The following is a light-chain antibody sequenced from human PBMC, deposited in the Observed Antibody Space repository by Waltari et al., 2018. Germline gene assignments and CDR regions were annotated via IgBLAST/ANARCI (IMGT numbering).Light chain of an antibody. CDR1: QRISTG. V-gene: IGKV1-5*03. CDR3: QLYNSYVMYT. Sequence: DIQMSQSPSTLSASVGDRVTITCLASQRISTGLAWYQQKPGKAPKLLISRASTLESGVPSRFAGSGSGTEFTLTISSLQPDDFGTYYCQLYNSYVMYTFGQGTKLDIK. J-gene: IGKJ2*01. CDR2: RAS.